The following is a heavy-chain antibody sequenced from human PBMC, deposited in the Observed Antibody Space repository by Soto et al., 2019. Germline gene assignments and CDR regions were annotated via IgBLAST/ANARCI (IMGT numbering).Heavy chain of an antibody. CDR3: ARTSTEVRLNDAFDI. D-gene: IGHD4-17*01. CDR2: IYYSGST. J-gene: IGHJ3*02. Sequence: SETLSLTCTVSGGSISSGDYCWSWIRQPPGKGLEWIGYIYYSGSTYYNPSLKSRVTISVDTSKNQFSLKLSSVTAADTAVYYCARTSTEVRLNDAFDIWGQGTMVTVSS. V-gene: IGHV4-30-4*01. CDR1: GGSISSGDYC.